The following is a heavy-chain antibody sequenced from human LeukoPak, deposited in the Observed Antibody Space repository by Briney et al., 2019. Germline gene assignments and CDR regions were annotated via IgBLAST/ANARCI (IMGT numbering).Heavy chain of an antibody. CDR1: GYKFTNHY. CDR3: AREAGSHDSSSGYWDYYYFYMDV. Sequence: GASVKVSCKASGYKFTNHYMHWVRQAPGQGLEWMGVIDSSGGSTTYAQKFQGRVIITRDLSTSTVYMELSSLTTGDTAVYFCAREAGSHDSSSGYWDYYYFYMDVWGTGTTVTVSS. V-gene: IGHV1-46*01. CDR2: IDSSGGST. D-gene: IGHD3-22*01. J-gene: IGHJ6*03.